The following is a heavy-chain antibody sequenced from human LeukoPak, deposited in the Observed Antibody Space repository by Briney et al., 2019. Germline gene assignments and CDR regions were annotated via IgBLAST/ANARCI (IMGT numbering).Heavy chain of an antibody. CDR1: GYTLTELS. D-gene: IGHD1-26*01. CDR2: FDPEDGET. J-gene: IGHJ4*02. CDR3: ATPRDSGSYRDY. V-gene: IGHV1-24*01. Sequence: ASVKVSSKVSGYTLTELSMHWVRQAPGKGLEWMGGFDPEDGETIYAQKFQGRVTMTEDTSTDTAYMELSSLRSEDTAVYYCATPRDSGSYRDYWGQGTLVTVSS.